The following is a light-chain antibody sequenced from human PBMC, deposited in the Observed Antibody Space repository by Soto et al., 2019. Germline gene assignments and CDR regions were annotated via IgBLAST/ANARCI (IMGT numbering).Light chain of an antibody. Sequence: QSVLTQPPSASGTPGQFITISCSGSSSDIGSNTVNWYRQPTGMAPKLLIYSNNQRPSGVPERFSGSKSGTSASLAISALQSEDEGDYYCAAWDDSLNGPVFGGGTKVTVL. V-gene: IGLV1-44*01. J-gene: IGLJ2*01. CDR2: SNN. CDR3: AAWDDSLNGPV. CDR1: SSDIGSNT.